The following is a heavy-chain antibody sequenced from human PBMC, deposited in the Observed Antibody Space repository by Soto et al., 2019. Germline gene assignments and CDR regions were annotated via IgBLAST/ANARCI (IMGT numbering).Heavy chain of an antibody. CDR1: VFTFSDFA. J-gene: IGHJ6*02. CDR3: AKPMRAKYYYFGMDV. Sequence: QVQLVESGGGVVQPGRSLRLSCAASVFTFSDFAMHWVRQAPGKGLEWVAVISYDGSHKSYAESVKGRFTVSRDNSMNTLYLQMSSLRVEDTAVYYRAKPMRAKYYYFGMDVWGQGTTVTVSS. CDR2: ISYDGSHK. V-gene: IGHV3-30*18.